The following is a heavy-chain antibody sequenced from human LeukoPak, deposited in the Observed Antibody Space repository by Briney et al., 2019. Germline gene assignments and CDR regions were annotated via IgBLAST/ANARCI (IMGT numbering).Heavy chain of an antibody. CDR1: GLTFSSSW. D-gene: IGHD4-23*01. CDR3: ARGIGGHIVY. Sequence: PGPSLRLSCAAAGLTFSSSWMHCVSHAPGEGLVWVSRINTDGRTTTYASSVKGRYTISRDNAKNPPYLQMNSLRAQDLAILYWARGIGGHIVYWGQGTLVTVSS. V-gene: IGHV3-74*01. CDR2: INTDGRTT. J-gene: IGHJ4*02.